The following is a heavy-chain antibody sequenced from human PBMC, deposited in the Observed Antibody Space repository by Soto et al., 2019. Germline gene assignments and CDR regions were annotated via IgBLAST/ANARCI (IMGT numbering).Heavy chain of an antibody. CDR2: IYPGDSNI. Sequence: GDALKISDEGSGYTLGSYWIGWVRQMPGKGLEWMGIIYPGDSNIKYSPSFEGQITISADKSISTAYLQWSSLEASDSAMYFCARNDLPGSASPCYGVDVWGQGTTVTVSS. J-gene: IGHJ6*02. V-gene: IGHV5-51*01. CDR1: GYTLGSYW. D-gene: IGHD2-2*01. CDR3: ARNDLPGSASPCYGVDV.